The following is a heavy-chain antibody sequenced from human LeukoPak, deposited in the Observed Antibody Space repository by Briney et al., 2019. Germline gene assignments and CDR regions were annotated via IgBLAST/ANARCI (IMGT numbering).Heavy chain of an antibody. CDR2: IYYSGST. V-gene: IGHV4-31*03. Sequence: PSETLSLTCTVSGGPISSGGDYWSWIRQHPGAGLEWIGYIYYSGSTYYNPSLKSRVTISVDTSKNQISLKVSSVTAADTAVYYCARAPGVGYCSGGSCYNWFDPWGQGTLVTVSS. CDR3: ARAPGVGYCSGGSCYNWFDP. D-gene: IGHD2-15*01. J-gene: IGHJ5*02. CDR1: GGPISSGGDY.